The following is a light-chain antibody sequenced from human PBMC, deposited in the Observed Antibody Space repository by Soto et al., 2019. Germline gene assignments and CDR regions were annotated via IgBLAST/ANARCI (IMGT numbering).Light chain of an antibody. V-gene: IGLV2-14*01. CDR1: SSDVGGYNY. Sequence: QSVLTQPASVSGSPGQSITISCPGTSSDVGGYNYVSWYQQHPGKAPKLMFYDVSNRPSGVSDRFSGSKSGNTASLTISGLQAEDEADYYCSSYTSSSTVVFGGGTKLTVL. CDR3: SSYTSSSTVV. J-gene: IGLJ2*01. CDR2: DVS.